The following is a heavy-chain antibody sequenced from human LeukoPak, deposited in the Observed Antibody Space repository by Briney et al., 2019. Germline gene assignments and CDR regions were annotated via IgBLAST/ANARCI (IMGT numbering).Heavy chain of an antibody. CDR1: GYTFTTYD. CDR3: ARVLTDSSGWYQLDY. CDR2: INPGGGST. V-gene: IGHV1-46*01. J-gene: IGHJ4*02. Sequence: ASVKVSCKASGYTFTTYDIHWVRQAPGQGLEWMGMINPGGGSTTYSQKFQGRVAMTSDTSTSTVYMELSSLRSEDTAVYYCARVLTDSSGWYQLDYWGQGTLVTVSS. D-gene: IGHD6-19*01.